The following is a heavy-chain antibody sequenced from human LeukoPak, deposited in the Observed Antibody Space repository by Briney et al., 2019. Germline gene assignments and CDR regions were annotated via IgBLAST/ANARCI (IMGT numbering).Heavy chain of an antibody. V-gene: IGHV3-7*01. CDR3: SRSPEY. CDR1: GFTFSHYW. CDR2: INKDGSVK. J-gene: IGHJ4*01. Sequence: GGSLRLSCTASGFTFSHYWMDWVRQAPGKGLEWVANINKDGSVKYYVDSVKGRFTISRDNTKNSLSLRMDSLRDDDTAVYYCSRSPEYSGQGTLVTVSS.